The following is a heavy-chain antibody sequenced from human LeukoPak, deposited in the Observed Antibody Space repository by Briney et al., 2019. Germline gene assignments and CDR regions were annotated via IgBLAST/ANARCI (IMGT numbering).Heavy chain of an antibody. CDR1: GFTFSSYE. Sequence: GGSLRLSCAASGFTFSSYEMNWVRQAPGKGLEWVSYISSSGSTIYYADSVKGRFTISRDNAKNSPYLQMNSLRAEDTAVYYCARHRMVRGSPSPDYYGMDVWGQGTTVTVSS. V-gene: IGHV3-48*03. D-gene: IGHD3-10*01. J-gene: IGHJ6*02. CDR3: ARHRMVRGSPSPDYYGMDV. CDR2: ISSSGSTI.